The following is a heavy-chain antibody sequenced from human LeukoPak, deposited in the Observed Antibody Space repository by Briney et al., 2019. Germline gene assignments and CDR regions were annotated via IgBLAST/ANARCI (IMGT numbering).Heavy chain of an antibody. CDR1: GGSMGSFY. CDR2: IYSSGGT. D-gene: IGHD1-26*01. V-gene: IGHV4-59*08. Sequence: PSETLSLTCTVSGGSMGSFYWRWIRQPPGKGLEWIGDIYSSGGTNYNPSLESRVTISVDTSKIQFSLKLSSVTAADTAVYYCARHGSTYSGSPRIFLQHWGQGTLVTVS. J-gene: IGHJ1*01. CDR3: ARHGSTYSGSPRIFLQH.